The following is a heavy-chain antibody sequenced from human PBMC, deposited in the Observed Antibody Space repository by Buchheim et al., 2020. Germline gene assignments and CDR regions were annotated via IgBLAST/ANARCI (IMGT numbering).Heavy chain of an antibody. CDR2: VYYSGST. Sequence: QVQLQESGPGLVKPSETLALTCAVSGGSINNYYWSWIRQPPGKGLEWIGYVYYSGSTHYNPSFKSRVTMSLDTSKHQISLKLLFVTAADTAVYYCARVRRRDGYNSWGQGTL. V-gene: IGHV4-59*01. J-gene: IGHJ5*02. CDR3: ARVRRRDGYNS. D-gene: IGHD5-24*01. CDR1: GGSINNYY.